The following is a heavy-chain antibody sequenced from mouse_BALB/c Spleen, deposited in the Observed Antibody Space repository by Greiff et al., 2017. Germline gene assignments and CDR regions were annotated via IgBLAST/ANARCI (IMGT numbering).Heavy chain of an antibody. J-gene: IGHJ2*01. D-gene: IGHD3-3*01. V-gene: IGHV1S22*01. Sequence: LQQSGSELVRPGASVKLSCKASGYTFTSYWMHWVKQRPGQGLEWIGNIYPGSGSTKYDEKFKSKATLTVDTSSSTAYMQLSSLTSEDSAVYYCAEAGDGDYWGQGTTVTVSS. CDR1: GYTFTSYW. CDR2: IYPGSGST. CDR3: AEAGDGDY.